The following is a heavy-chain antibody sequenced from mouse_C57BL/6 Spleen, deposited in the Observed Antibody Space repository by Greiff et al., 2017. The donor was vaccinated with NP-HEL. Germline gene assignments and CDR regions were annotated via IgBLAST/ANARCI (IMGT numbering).Heavy chain of an antibody. J-gene: IGHJ4*01. Sequence: QVTLKECGPGILQSSQTLSLTCSFSGFSLSTSGLGVSWIRQPSGKGLEWLAHIYWDDDKRYNPSLKSRLTISKDTSRNQVFLKITSVDTADTATYYCARRAQLTPCAMDYWGQGTSVTVSS. V-gene: IGHV8-12*01. CDR1: GFSLSTSGLG. CDR3: ARRAQLTPCAMDY. D-gene: IGHD3-3*01. CDR2: IYWDDDK.